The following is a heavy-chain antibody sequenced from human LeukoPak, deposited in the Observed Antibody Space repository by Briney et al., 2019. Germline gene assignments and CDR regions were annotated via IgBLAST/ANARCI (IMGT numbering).Heavy chain of an antibody. CDR1: GSTFSAYA. D-gene: IGHD3-10*02. V-gene: IGHV3-23*01. Sequence: GGCLRLPCEASGSTFSAYAMTWVRQAPGKGLEWVSSIGSDNKPHYSESVKGRFAISRDNSKSMLFLQLNSLRAEDTALYYCARDLHAYVAMDVWGQGTTVTVSS. J-gene: IGHJ6*02. CDR2: IGSDNKP. CDR3: ARDLHAYVAMDV.